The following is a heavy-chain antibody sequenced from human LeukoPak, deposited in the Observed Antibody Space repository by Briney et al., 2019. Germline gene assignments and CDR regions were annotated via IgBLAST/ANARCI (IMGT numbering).Heavy chain of an antibody. J-gene: IGHJ4*02. CDR2: VSSSSSYI. D-gene: IGHD3-9*01. CDR3: ARNVKYDILTGFDY. V-gene: IGHV3-21*01. Sequence: GGSLRLSCAASGFTFSSHSMHWVRQAPGKGLESVSSVSSSSSYIYYAASVKGRFTISRDNAKKSLYLQMNSLRAEDTAVYYCARNVKYDILTGFDYWGQGTLVTVSS. CDR1: GFTFSSHS.